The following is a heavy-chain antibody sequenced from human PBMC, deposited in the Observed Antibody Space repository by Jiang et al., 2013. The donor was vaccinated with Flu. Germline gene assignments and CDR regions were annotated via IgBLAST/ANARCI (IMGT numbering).Heavy chain of an antibody. D-gene: IGHD5-18*01. Sequence: GLVKPSETLSLTCTVSGGSISSYYWSWIRQPPGKGLEWIGYIYYSGSTNYNPSLKSRVTISVDTSKNQFSLKLSSVTAADTAVYYCARQGHYTAMVRSVPFDYWGQGTLVTVSS. J-gene: IGHJ4*02. CDR3: ARQGHYTAMVRSVPFDY. CDR1: GGSISSYY. V-gene: IGHV4-59*08. CDR2: IYYSGST.